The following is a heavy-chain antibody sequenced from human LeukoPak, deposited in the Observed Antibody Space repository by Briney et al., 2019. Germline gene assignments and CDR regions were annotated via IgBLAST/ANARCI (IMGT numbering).Heavy chain of an antibody. V-gene: IGHV1-46*01. D-gene: IGHD3-22*01. Sequence: ASVKISCKASGYTFTSYYMHWVRQAPGQGLEWMGIINPSGGSTSYAQKFQGRVTMTRDTSTSTVYMELSSLRSEDTAVYYCARDLGYYDSSGYPYWHFDLWGRGTLVTVSS. CDR1: GYTFTSYY. CDR3: ARDLGYYDSSGYPYWHFDL. CDR2: INPSGGST. J-gene: IGHJ2*01.